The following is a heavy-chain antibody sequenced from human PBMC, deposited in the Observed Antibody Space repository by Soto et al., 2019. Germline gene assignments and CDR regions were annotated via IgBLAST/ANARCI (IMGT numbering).Heavy chain of an antibody. CDR2: IIPNFGAA. Sequence: SVKVSCKASGGTFSSYSVSWVRQAPGLGLEWMGGIIPNFGAANYAQNFEGRVTITADESTSTAYMDLSSLRSDDTAVYYCASAKDYNSAWYAFDFWGQGTMVTVSS. CDR1: GGTFSSYS. V-gene: IGHV1-69*13. CDR3: ASAKDYNSAWYAFDF. D-gene: IGHD3-10*01. J-gene: IGHJ3*01.